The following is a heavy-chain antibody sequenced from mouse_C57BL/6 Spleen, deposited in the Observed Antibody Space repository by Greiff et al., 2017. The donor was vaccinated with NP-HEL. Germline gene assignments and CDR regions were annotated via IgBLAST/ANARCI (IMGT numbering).Heavy chain of an antibody. CDR1: GYTFTSYW. V-gene: IGHV1-55*01. J-gene: IGHJ2*01. CDR2: IYPGSGST. Sequence: QVQLQQPGAELVKPGASVKMSCKASGYTFTSYWITWVKQRPGQGLEWIGDIYPGSGSTNYNEKFKSKATLTVDTSSSTAYMQLSSLTSEDSAVYYCASSVVEGLYFDYWGKGTTLTVSS. CDR3: ASSVVEGLYFDY. D-gene: IGHD1-1*01.